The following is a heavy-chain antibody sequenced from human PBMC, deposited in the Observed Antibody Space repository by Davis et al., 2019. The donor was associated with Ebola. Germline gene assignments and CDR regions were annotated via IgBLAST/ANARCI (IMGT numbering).Heavy chain of an antibody. CDR1: GFTFRTYA. Sequence: PAGSLTLSCAASGFTFRTYAMIWVRQAPGKGLEWISAISGSADNTYYGDSVKGRFTISRDHSKNTVYLQMNSLRAEDTALYYCAKNGHYFYMDVWGKGTTVTVSS. J-gene: IGHJ6*03. CDR2: ISGSADNT. V-gene: IGHV3-23*01. CDR3: AKNGHYFYMDV.